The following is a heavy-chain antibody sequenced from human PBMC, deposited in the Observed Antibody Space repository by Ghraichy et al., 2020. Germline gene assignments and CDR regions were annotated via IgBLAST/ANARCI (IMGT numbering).Heavy chain of an antibody. V-gene: IGHV1-58*01. CDR1: GFTFTSSA. J-gene: IGHJ6*02. Sequence: SVKVSCKASGFTFTSSAVQWVRQARGQRLEWIGWIVVGSGNTNYAQKFQERVTITRDMSTSTAYMELSSLRSEDTAVYYCAAPLWFRELENYYYYYGMDVWGQGTTVTVSS. D-gene: IGHD3-10*01. CDR3: AAPLWFRELENYYYYYGMDV. CDR2: IVVGSGNT.